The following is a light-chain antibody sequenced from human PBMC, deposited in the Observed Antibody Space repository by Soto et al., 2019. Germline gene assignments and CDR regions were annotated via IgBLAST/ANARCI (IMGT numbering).Light chain of an antibody. Sequence: EIVLTQSPGTLSLSPGETATLSCRASQSVRSSYLAWYQQKRGQAPRLLIYGASNRATGIPDKFRGSGSGAAFTLTISRLEPEDFAVYYCQQYGASPPVYTFGPGTKLEI. J-gene: IGKJ2*01. V-gene: IGKV3-20*01. CDR1: QSVRSSY. CDR2: GAS. CDR3: QQYGASPPVYT.